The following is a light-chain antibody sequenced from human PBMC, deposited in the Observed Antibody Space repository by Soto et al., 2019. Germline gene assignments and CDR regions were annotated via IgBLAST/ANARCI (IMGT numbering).Light chain of an antibody. CDR3: QQYGTSPPGVT. Sequence: EIVLTQSPGTLSLSLGDRATLSCRASQIISSSYLAWYQQKPGQAPRLLFYGASSRATGIPDRFSGSGSETDFALTISGLEPEDFAVYYCQQYGTSPPGVTFGPGTKVDIK. CDR2: GAS. CDR1: QIISSSY. J-gene: IGKJ3*01. V-gene: IGKV3-20*01.